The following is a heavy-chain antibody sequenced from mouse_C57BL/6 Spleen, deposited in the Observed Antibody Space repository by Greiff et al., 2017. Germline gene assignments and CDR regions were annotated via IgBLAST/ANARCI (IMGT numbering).Heavy chain of an antibody. CDR2: IDPEDGDT. CDR3: TTYTTVVATHWYFDV. J-gene: IGHJ1*03. CDR1: GFNIKDYY. D-gene: IGHD1-1*01. V-gene: IGHV14-1*01. Sequence: VQLQQSGAELVRPGASVKLSCTASGFNIKDYYMHWVKQRPEQGLEWIGRIDPEDGDTEYAPKFQGKATMTADTSSNTAYLQLSSLTSEDTAVYYCTTYTTVVATHWYFDVWGTGTTVTVSS.